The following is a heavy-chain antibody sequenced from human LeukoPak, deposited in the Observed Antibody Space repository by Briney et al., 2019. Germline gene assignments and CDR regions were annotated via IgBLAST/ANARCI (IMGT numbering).Heavy chain of an antibody. D-gene: IGHD3-10*01. V-gene: IGHV1-69*05. CDR3: ARDVLLWFGELDRPYYFDY. J-gene: IGHJ4*02. CDR2: TIAIFGTP. CDR1: GGSLNNYA. Sequence: GASVTVSCKASGGSLNNYAFSWVRQAPGQGLEWVGGTIAIFGTPNYAQRFQDRVSITKDESTNTVYMELSTLISDDTAVYYCARDVLLWFGELDRPYYFDYWGQGTLVTVSS.